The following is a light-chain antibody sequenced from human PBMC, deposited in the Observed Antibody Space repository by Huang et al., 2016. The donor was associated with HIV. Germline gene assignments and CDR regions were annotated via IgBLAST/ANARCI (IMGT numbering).Light chain of an antibody. J-gene: IGKJ1*01. CDR3: QQSHATPWT. V-gene: IGKV1-39*01. CDR2: TAS. CDR1: QSIRAY. Sequence: DIQMTQSPSSLSASVGDRVTITCRASQSIRAYLNCYQEKPGKAPQLLIFTASSLQRGVPSRFSGNGAGTDFTLTISSLQPEDFATYYCQQSHATPWTFGQGTKVEIK.